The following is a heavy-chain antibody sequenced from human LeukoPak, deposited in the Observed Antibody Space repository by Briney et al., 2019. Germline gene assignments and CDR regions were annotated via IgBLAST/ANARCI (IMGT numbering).Heavy chain of an antibody. CDR3: AKDLLKRMNYFDY. J-gene: IGHJ4*02. Sequence: PGGSLRLSCAASGFTFSSYGMHWVRQAPGKGLEWAAVISYDGSNKYYADSVKGRFTISRDNSKNTLYLQMNSLRPEDTAVYYCAKDLLKRMNYFDYWGQGTLVTVSS. V-gene: IGHV3-30*18. CDR2: ISYDGSNK. CDR1: GFTFSSYG.